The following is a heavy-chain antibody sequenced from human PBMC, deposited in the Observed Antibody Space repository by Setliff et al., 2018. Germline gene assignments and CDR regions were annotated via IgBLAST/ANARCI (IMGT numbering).Heavy chain of an antibody. D-gene: IGHD2-2*01. CDR1: GYTFEYFG. CDR3: SRLVRYCTTTSCQRLSGGEY. V-gene: IGHV1-18*01. Sequence: GASVKVSCKASGYTFEYFGISWVRQAPGQGLEWMGWISIYTGNAYYAHKLQGRVTMTTDTSTDTAYLELRSLRSDDTAVYYCSRLVRYCTTTSCQRLSGGEYWGQGTLVTVS. J-gene: IGHJ4*02. CDR2: ISIYTGNA.